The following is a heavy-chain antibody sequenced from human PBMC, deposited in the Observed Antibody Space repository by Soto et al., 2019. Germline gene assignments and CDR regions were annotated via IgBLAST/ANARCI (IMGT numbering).Heavy chain of an antibody. CDR1: GYSFTSYW. Sequence: LGESLKISCKGSGYSFTSYWIGLVRQMPGKGLEWMGIIYPGDSDTRYSPSFQGQVTISADKSISTAYLQWSSLKASDTAMYYCARQGWFGELSQDPFDYWGQGTLVTVSS. CDR2: IYPGDSDT. D-gene: IGHD3-10*01. J-gene: IGHJ4*02. V-gene: IGHV5-51*01. CDR3: ARQGWFGELSQDPFDY.